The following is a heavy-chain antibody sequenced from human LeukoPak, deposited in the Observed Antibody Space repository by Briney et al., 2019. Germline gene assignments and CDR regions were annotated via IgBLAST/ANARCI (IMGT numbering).Heavy chain of an antibody. D-gene: IGHD1-26*01. J-gene: IGHJ5*02. CDR1: GGSISSSSYY. V-gene: IGHV4-39*01. CDR2: IYYSGST. Sequence: SQTLSLTCTVSGGSISSSSYYWGWIRQPPGKGLEWIGSIYYSGSTYYNPSLKSRVTISVDTSKNQLSLKLSSLTAADTAVYYCARHEYSGSYYGLSWFDPWGQGTLVTVSS. CDR3: ARHEYSGSYYGLSWFDP.